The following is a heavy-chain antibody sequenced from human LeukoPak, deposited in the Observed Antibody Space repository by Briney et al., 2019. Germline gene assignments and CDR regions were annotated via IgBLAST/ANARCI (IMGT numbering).Heavy chain of an antibody. J-gene: IGHJ6*03. CDR1: GGSISSSSYY. D-gene: IGHD3-10*01. Sequence: SETLSLTCTVSGGSISSSSYYWGWIRQPPGKGLEWIGSIYYSGSTYYNPSLKSRVTISVDTSKNQFSLKLSSVTAADTAVYYCARLPPMDYYYYYMDVWGKGTTVTVSS. CDR3: ARLPPMDYYYYYMDV. V-gene: IGHV4-39*07. CDR2: IYYSGST.